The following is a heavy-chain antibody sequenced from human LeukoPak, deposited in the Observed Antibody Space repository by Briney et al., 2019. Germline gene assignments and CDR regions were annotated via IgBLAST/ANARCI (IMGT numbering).Heavy chain of an antibody. CDR2: IIPIFGTA. Sequence: SVEVSCKASGGTFSSYAISWVRQAPGQGLEWMGGIIPIFGTANYAQKFQGRVTITTDESTSTAYMELSSLRSEDTAVYYCALGGTSFLFDYWGQGTLVTVSS. CDR3: ALGGTSFLFDY. J-gene: IGHJ4*02. CDR1: GGTFSSYA. V-gene: IGHV1-69*05. D-gene: IGHD2-2*01.